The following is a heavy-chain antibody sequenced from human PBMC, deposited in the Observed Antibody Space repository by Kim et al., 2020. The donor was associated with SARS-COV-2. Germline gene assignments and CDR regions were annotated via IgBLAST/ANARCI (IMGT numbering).Heavy chain of an antibody. CDR2: IWYDGSNK. D-gene: IGHD3-22*01. CDR1: GFTFSSYG. Sequence: GGSLRLSCAASGFTFSSYGMHWVRQAPGKGLEWVAVIWYDGSNKYYADSVKGRFTISRDNSKNTLYLQMNSLRAEDTAVYYCARDLWRYDSSGPFDYWGQGTLVTVSS. CDR3: ARDLWRYDSSGPFDY. V-gene: IGHV3-33*01. J-gene: IGHJ4*02.